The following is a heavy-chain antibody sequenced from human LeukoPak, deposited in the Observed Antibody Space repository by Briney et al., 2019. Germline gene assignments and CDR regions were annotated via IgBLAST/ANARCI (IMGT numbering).Heavy chain of an antibody. CDR2: INPNSGGT. Sequence: ASVKVSCKASGYTFTGYYMHWVRQAPGQGLEWMGWINPNSGGTNYAQKFQGRVTMTRDTSIGTAYMGLSRLRSDDTAVYYCARDDYDYVWGRYGMDVWGQGTTVTVSS. J-gene: IGHJ6*02. CDR3: ARDDYDYVWGRYGMDV. CDR1: GYTFTGYY. V-gene: IGHV1-2*02. D-gene: IGHD3-16*01.